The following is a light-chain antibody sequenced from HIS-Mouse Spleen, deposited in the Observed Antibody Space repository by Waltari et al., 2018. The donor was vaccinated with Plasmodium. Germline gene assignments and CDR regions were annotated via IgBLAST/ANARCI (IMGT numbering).Light chain of an antibody. CDR3: QQSYSTPPT. Sequence: DIQMTQSPSSLSASVGDRVTITCRASQSISSYLNWYQQKPGKAPKLLSYAASSLQSGVPSRFSGSGSGTEFTLTISSLQPEDFATYYCQQSYSTPPTFGGGTKVEIK. CDR2: AAS. V-gene: IGKV1-39*01. J-gene: IGKJ4*01. CDR1: QSISSY.